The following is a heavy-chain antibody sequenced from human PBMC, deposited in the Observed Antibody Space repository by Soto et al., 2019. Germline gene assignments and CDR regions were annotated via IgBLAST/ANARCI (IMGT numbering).Heavy chain of an antibody. CDR2: IYYSGST. J-gene: IGHJ4*02. CDR3: ASGVSCCSRYRYFLY. CDR1: GGSISSYY. D-gene: IGHD2-15*01. Sequence: SGTLSLSCTVSGGSISSYYWSWIRQPTGKALEWIGYIYYSGSTNYNPSLKSRVTISVDTSKNQFSLKLSSVTAADTAVYYCASGVSCCSRYRYFLYWCPATLVSDS. V-gene: IGHV4-59*01.